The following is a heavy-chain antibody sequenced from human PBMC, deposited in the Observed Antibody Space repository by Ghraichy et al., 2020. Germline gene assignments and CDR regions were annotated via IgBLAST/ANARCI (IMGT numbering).Heavy chain of an antibody. Sequence: GSLRLSCAAYGFTFSDYYMDWVRQAPGKGLEWVGRIRNKANGQTTEYAASVKDRFTISRDDSKDSLHLQMNSLKSEDTALYYCARDNTGAEIAFDLWGQGTMVTVSS. CDR2: IRNKANGQTT. CDR3: ARDNTGAEIAFDL. V-gene: IGHV3-72*01. D-gene: IGHD7-27*01. CDR1: GFTFSDYY. J-gene: IGHJ3*01.